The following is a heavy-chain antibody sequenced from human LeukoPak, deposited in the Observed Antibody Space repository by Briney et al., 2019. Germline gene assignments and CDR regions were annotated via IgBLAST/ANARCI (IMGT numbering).Heavy chain of an antibody. CDR1: GGSFSGYY. CDR2: INHSGST. D-gene: IGHD3-22*01. CDR3: ARDPDYYDSSGYYVSFLLASNDY. J-gene: IGHJ4*02. V-gene: IGHV4-34*01. Sequence: PSETLSLTCAVYGGSFSGYYWSWIRQPPGKGLEWIGEINHSGSTNYNPSLKSRVTISVDTSKNQFSLKLSSVTAADTAVYYCARDPDYYDSSGYYVSFLLASNDYWGQGTLVTVSS.